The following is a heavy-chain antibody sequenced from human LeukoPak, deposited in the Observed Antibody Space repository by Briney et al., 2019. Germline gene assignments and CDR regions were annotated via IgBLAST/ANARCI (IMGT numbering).Heavy chain of an antibody. CDR3: ARERGYSGSTGTNWFDP. Sequence: SETLSLTCAVYGGSFSGYYWSWIRQPPGKGLEWIGYIYYSGSTNYNPSLKSRVTISVDTSKNQFSLKLSSVTAADTAVYYCARERGYSGSTGTNWFDPWGQGTLVTVSS. D-gene: IGHD5-12*01. CDR1: GGSFSGYY. CDR2: IYYSGST. V-gene: IGHV4-59*01. J-gene: IGHJ5*02.